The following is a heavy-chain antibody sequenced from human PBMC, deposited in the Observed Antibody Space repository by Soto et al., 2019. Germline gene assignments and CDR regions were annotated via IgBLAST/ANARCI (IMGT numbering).Heavy chain of an antibody. CDR3: ARGRSMVRGVTYYYYYYMDV. CDR2: INHSGST. D-gene: IGHD3-10*01. V-gene: IGHV4-34*01. J-gene: IGHJ6*03. CDR1: GGSFSGYY. Sequence: SETLSLTCAVYGGSFSGYYWSWIRQPPGKGLEWIGEINHSGSTNYNPSLKSRVTISVDTSKNQFSLKLSSVTAADTAVYYCARGRSMVRGVTYYYYYYMDVWGKGTTVTVSS.